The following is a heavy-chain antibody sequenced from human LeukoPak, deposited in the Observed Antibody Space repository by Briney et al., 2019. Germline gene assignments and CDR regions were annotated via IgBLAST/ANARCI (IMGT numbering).Heavy chain of an antibody. Sequence: GSLRPPCAAFGFPFSSFAMSWVRQAPGKGLGWVSAISGSGDSTYYADSVKGRFTISRDNSKNTLYLQMNSLRAEDTAVYYCAAGWGTTVTSSFYYGMDVWGQGTTVTVSS. D-gene: IGHD4-17*01. CDR2: ISGSGDST. CDR3: AAGWGTTVTSSFYYGMDV. V-gene: IGHV3-23*01. CDR1: GFPFSSFA. J-gene: IGHJ6*02.